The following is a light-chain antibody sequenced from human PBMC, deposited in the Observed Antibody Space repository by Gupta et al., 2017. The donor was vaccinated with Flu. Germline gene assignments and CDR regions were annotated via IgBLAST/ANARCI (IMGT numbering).Light chain of an antibody. V-gene: IGKV1-39*01. CDR3: QQTDSAMVS. CDR2: GAS. CDR1: RNIDNH. J-gene: IGKJ2*03. Sequence: DIQVTQSPSSLSASIGGRVTITCRASRNIDNHLNWYQQKPGKPPKLLIYGASILQSGVPSRFSGSRSGTDFTLNINSLQPEDFATYYCQQTDSAMVSFGQGTXLDI.